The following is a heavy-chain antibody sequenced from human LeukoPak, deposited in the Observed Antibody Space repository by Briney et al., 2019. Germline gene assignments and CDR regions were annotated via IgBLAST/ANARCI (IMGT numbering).Heavy chain of an antibody. Sequence: SETLSLTCTVSGGSISSYYWSWLRQPPGKGLEWIGYIYYSGSTNYNPSLTSRVTISVDTSKNQFLLTLSSVPAAAPALSYYFRSQGIGYFDYWGQGTLVTVSS. J-gene: IGHJ4*02. CDR3: FRSQGIGYFDY. CDR2: IYYSGST. V-gene: IGHV4-59*01. D-gene: IGHD2-21*01. CDR1: GGSISSYY.